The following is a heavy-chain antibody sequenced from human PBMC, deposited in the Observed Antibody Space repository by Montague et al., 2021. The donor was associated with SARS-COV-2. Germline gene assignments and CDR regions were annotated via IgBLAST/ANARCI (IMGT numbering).Heavy chain of an antibody. J-gene: IGHJ4*02. D-gene: IGHD3-22*01. Sequence: SETLSLTCTVSGGFISSSSYFWGWIRQTPGKGLEWIGNIYYSGTTSYRPSLKSRVTISVDTSKNQFSLRLSSVTAADTAVYSCARLNQPQGDSSGWFDYWGQGTLVTVSS. CDR2: IYYSGTT. CDR3: ARLNQPQGDSSGWFDY. CDR1: GGFISSSSYF. V-gene: IGHV4-39*01.